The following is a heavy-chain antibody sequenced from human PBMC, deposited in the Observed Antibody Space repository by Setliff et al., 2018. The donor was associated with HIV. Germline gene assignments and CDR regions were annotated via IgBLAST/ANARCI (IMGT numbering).Heavy chain of an antibody. CDR1: GFTFSDYY. CDR3: ARASYYYDSSGWVDY. Sequence: AGGSLRLSCAASGFTFSDYYMSWIRQAPGKGLEWVSYISSSSSYTNYADSVKGRFTISRDNAKNSLYLQMNSLRAEDTAVYYCARASYYYDSSGWVDYWGQGTLVTVSS. J-gene: IGHJ4*02. CDR2: ISSSSSYT. V-gene: IGHV3-11*03. D-gene: IGHD3-22*01.